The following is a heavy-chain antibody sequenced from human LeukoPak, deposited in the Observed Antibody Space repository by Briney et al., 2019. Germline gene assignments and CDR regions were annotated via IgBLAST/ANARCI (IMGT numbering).Heavy chain of an antibody. J-gene: IGHJ4*02. CDR1: GYTFTSYY. D-gene: IGHD5-18*01. CDR3: ARDLGFVDTAMDLDY. V-gene: IGHV1-46*01. CDR2: INPSGGST. Sequence: ASVKVSCKASGYTFTSYYMHWVRQAPGQGLEWMGIINPSGGSTSYAQKFQGRVTMTRDTSTSTVYMELSSLRSEDTAVYYCARDLGFVDTAMDLDYWGQGTLVTISS.